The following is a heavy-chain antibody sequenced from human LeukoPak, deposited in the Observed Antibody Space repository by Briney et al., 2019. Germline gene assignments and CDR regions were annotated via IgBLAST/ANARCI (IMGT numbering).Heavy chain of an antibody. J-gene: IGHJ6*02. Sequence: PAGGSLRLSCAASGFTFSSYSMNWVRQAPGKGLEWVSYISSSGSTIYYADSVKGRFTISRDNAKNSLYLQMNSLRAEDTAVYYCARGRLNYGMDVWGQGTTVTVSS. CDR3: ARGRLNYGMDV. V-gene: IGHV3-48*04. CDR2: ISSSGSTI. D-gene: IGHD3-22*01. CDR1: GFTFSSYS.